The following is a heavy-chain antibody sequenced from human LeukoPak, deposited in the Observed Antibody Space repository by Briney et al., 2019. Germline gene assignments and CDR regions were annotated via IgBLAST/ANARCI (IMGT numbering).Heavy chain of an antibody. CDR1: GYSFTTYW. D-gene: IGHD6-19*01. Sequence: GESLKISCEGSGYSFTTYWIGWVRQMPGKDLEWMGIIYPGDSDTRYSPSFQGQVTISADKSISTAYLQWSSLKASDTAIYYCARHFAPGRGWDPFHIWGRGTMVTVSS. CDR3: ARHFAPGRGWDPFHI. CDR2: IYPGDSDT. J-gene: IGHJ3*02. V-gene: IGHV5-51*01.